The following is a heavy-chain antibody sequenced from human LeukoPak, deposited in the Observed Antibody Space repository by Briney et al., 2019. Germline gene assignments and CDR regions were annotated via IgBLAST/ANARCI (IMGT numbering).Heavy chain of an antibody. Sequence: GRSLRLSCAASGFTFSSYGMHWVRQAPGKGLEGVAVISYDGSNKYYADSVKGRFTISRDNSKNTLYLQMNSLRAEDTAVYYCAKEGPTALGVPAHYGMDVWGKGTTVTVSS. CDR3: AKEGPTALGVPAHYGMDV. D-gene: IGHD2-2*01. J-gene: IGHJ6*04. CDR2: ISYDGSNK. V-gene: IGHV3-30*18. CDR1: GFTFSSYG.